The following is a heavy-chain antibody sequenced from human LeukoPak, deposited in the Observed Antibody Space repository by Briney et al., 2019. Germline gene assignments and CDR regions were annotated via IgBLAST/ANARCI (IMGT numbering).Heavy chain of an antibody. CDR1: GDSISSGYY. V-gene: IGHV4-38-2*02. CDR3: ARDLGYGSGSWFDY. D-gene: IGHD3-10*01. CDR2: TYDSGSN. Sequence: SETLSLTCAVSGDSISSGYYWGGIRRPPGKGREGIGITYDSGSNYYNPSRKSRVTISVDPSKNQFSLKLSSVTAADTAVYYCARDLGYGSGSWFDYWGQGTLVTVSS. J-gene: IGHJ4*02.